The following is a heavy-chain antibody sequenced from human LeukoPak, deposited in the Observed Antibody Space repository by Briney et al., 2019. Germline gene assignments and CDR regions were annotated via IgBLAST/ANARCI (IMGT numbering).Heavy chain of an antibody. CDR2: INAGNGNT. J-gene: IGHJ4*02. D-gene: IGHD3-22*01. V-gene: IGHV1-3*01. CDR1: GYTFTSYA. CDR3: ARHMYYYDSSGYSPLEGTFDY. Sequence: ASVKVSCKASGYTFTSYAMHWVRQAPGQRLEWMGWINAGNGNTNYAQKLQGRVTMTTDTSTSTAYMELRSLRSDDTAVYYCARHMYYYDSSGYSPLEGTFDYWGQGTLVTVSS.